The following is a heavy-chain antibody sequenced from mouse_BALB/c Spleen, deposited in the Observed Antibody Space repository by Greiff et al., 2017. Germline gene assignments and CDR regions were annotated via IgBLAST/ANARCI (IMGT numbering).Heavy chain of an antibody. D-gene: IGHD1-1*01. V-gene: IGHV7-1*02. CDR1: GFTFSDFY. Sequence: EVQGVESGGGLVQPGGSLRLSCAPSGFTFSDFYMEWVRQPPGKRLEWIAASRNKANDYTTEYSASVKGRFIVSRDTSQSILYLQMNALRAEDTAIYYCAREAYYYGSRDWGQGTSVTVSS. CDR2: SRNKANDYTT. J-gene: IGHJ4*01. CDR3: AREAYYYGSRD.